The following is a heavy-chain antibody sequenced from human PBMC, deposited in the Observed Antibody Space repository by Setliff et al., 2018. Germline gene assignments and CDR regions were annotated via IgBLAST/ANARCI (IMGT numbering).Heavy chain of an antibody. CDR3: AKDSSGWPHSLISYFQH. CDR2: IYTSGTT. V-gene: IGHV4-61*02. CDR1: GGSIRNEGYY. D-gene: IGHD6-19*01. Sequence: SETLSLTCTVSGGSIRNEGYYWNWIRQPAGQGLEWIGRIYTSGTTNYNPSLKSRVTMSMDTSKNHFSLNLKSVTAADTAVYYCAKDSSGWPHSLISYFQHWGQGTLVTVSS. J-gene: IGHJ1*01.